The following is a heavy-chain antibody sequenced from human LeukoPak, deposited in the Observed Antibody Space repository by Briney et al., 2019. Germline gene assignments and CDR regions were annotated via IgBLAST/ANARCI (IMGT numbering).Heavy chain of an antibody. CDR1: GFTFSKYW. J-gene: IGHJ4*02. CDR2: IKTDGSVT. D-gene: IGHD6-19*01. CDR3: ATKQWLAPPPDS. V-gene: IGHV3-74*01. Sequence: GGSLRLSCAASGFTFSKYWMLWVRQAPGKGLESVSRIKTDGSVTSYADSVKGRFTVSRDNAENTMFLQMNSVRDEDTAVYYCATKQWLAPPPDSWGQGPPVSVSS.